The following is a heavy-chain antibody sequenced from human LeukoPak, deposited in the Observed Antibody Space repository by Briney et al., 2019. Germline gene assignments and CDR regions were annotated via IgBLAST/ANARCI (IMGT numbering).Heavy chain of an antibody. J-gene: IGHJ4*02. CDR2: INHSRYT. CDR3: TRAVAGHPD. D-gene: IGHD6-19*01. V-gene: IGHV4-34*01. Sequence: SQTLTLTCAVSGVPFSNYYWSWVRQSPRQGLEWIGEINHSRYTNYNPSLKSRVTMSIDTSKNQFSLILTSVTAADAGVYYCTRAVAGHPDWGQGTLSTVSS. CDR1: GVPFSNYY.